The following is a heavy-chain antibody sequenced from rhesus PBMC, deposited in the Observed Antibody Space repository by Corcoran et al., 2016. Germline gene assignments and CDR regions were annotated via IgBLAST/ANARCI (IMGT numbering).Heavy chain of an antibody. CDR2: IGGMRVTT. D-gene: IGHD2-33*01. V-gene: IGHV4-127*01. CDR1: GYSISSGYG. Sequence: QVQLQESGPGLVKPSETLSLTCAVSGYSISSGYGWSWIRQPPGKGLEWIGYIGGMRVTTTSPPSLTSLLTISKAPSKSLFSLKLSSVPAANTAVYYCAREKVHCSDSGCSNYFDYWGQGVLVTVSS. CDR3: AREKVHCSDSGCSNYFDY. J-gene: IGHJ4*01.